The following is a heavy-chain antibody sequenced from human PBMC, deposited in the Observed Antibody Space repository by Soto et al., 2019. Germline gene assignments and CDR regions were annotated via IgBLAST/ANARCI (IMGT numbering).Heavy chain of an antibody. CDR1: GYTLTELS. D-gene: IGHD6-19*01. CDR3: ARSAVIAVAGIDFDY. V-gene: IGHV1-24*01. Sequence: ASVKVSCKVSGYTLTELSMHWVRQAPGKGLEWMGGFDPEDGETIYAQKLQGRVTMTEDTSTDTAYMELSRLRSDDTAVYYCARSAVIAVAGIDFDYWGQGILVTVSS. J-gene: IGHJ4*02. CDR2: FDPEDGET.